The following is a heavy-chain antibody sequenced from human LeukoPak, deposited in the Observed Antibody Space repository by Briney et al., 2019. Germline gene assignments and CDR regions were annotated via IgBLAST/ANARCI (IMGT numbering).Heavy chain of an antibody. J-gene: IGHJ5*02. CDR1: GGXFSSYA. D-gene: IGHD6-19*01. Sequence: SVKVSCKASGGXFSSYAISWVRQAPGQGLEWMGRIIPILGIANYAQKFQGRVTITADKSTSTAYMELSSLRSEDTAVYYCASVLSGIAVAGSFDPWGQGTLVTVSS. CDR2: IIPILGIA. CDR3: ASVLSGIAVAGSFDP. V-gene: IGHV1-69*10.